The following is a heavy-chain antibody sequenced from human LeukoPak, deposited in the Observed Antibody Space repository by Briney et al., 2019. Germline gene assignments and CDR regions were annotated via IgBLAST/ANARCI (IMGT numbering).Heavy chain of an antibody. CDR3: ARSGNILEPAGLDY. Sequence: GASVKVSCKASGYTFTGYYMHWVRQAPGQGLEWMGRINPNSGGTNYAQKFQGRVTMTRDTSISTAYMELSRLRSDDTAVYYCARSGNILEPAGLDYWGQGTLVTVSS. CDR1: GYTFTGYY. D-gene: IGHD3-3*01. CDR2: INPNSGGT. J-gene: IGHJ4*02. V-gene: IGHV1-2*06.